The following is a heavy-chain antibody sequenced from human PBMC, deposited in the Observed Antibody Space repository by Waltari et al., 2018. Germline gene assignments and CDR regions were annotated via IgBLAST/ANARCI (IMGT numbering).Heavy chain of an antibody. CDR2: VDPEDGET. Sequence: EVQLLQSGTELQKPGSTVKISCQVSVYRFTDYYTHWVQQAPGTGPQWMGLVDPEDGETIYAERFQGRVTITADTSTETAFMELSSLTSDDTAVYYCVTALGDRSSASRPFDVWGLGTLITVSS. V-gene: IGHV1-69-2*01. J-gene: IGHJ3*01. CDR1: VYRFTDYY. D-gene: IGHD3-10*01. CDR3: VTALGDRSSASRPFDV.